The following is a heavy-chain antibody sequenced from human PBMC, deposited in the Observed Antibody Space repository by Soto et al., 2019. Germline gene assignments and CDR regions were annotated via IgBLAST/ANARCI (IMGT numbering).Heavy chain of an antibody. CDR1: GYTFTSYG. D-gene: IGHD6-6*01. Sequence: QVHLVQSGAEVKKPGASVKVSCKCSGYTFTSYGITWVRQAPGQGLEWMGWISAHNGNTNYAQKLQGRVTVTRDTSTSTAYMELRSLSPDDTAVYYCARGRDGDYWGQGALVTVSS. CDR2: ISAHNGNT. V-gene: IGHV1-18*01. J-gene: IGHJ4*02. CDR3: ARGRDGDY.